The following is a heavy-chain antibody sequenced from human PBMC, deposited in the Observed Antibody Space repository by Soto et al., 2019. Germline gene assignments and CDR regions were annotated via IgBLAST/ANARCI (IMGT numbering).Heavy chain of an antibody. CDR3: AASAPPATNYYYAMDV. D-gene: IGHD5-12*01. CDR2: FYYSGST. Sequence: SXTLYLTCTVAGGSVISGSFYWSWSLRPPGKGLEWIGYFYYSGSTNYNPSLSSRVTMSVDTSKNQFSLKLSSVTAADTAVYYCAASAPPATNYYYAMDVWGQGTTVTVSS. J-gene: IGHJ6*02. CDR1: GGSVISGSFY. V-gene: IGHV4-61*01.